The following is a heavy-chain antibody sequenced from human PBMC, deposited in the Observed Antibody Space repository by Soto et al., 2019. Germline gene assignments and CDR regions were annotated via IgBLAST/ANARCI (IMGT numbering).Heavy chain of an antibody. V-gene: IGHV3-9*01. CDR1: GFTFDDYA. Sequence: EVQLVESGGGLVQPGRSLRLSCAASGFTFDDYAMHWVRQAPGKGPEWVSGITWNSGSRGYAESVKGRFTISRDNAKNSLKLPMNSMRTGGTALYYWAKSKEDLEIRQTPAPTFWGTFHIWGQGKMVTASS. CDR3: AKSKEDLEIRQTPAPTFWGTFHI. CDR2: ITWNSGSR. J-gene: IGHJ3*02. D-gene: IGHD7-27*01.